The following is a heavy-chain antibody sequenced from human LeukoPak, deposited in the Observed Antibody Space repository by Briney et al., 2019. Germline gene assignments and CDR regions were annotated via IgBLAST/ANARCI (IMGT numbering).Heavy chain of an antibody. J-gene: IGHJ4*02. CDR1: GFTFSSYA. Sequence: PGGSLTLTCAASGFTFSSYAMSWIRQPPGKGLEWISSINGGGDATFYADSVKGRFTISRDTYKHTLYLQMNNLTAEDTAEYYCAKVRGGWDFDYWGQGTLVTVCS. CDR2: INGGGDAT. V-gene: IGHV3-23*01. CDR3: AKVRGGWDFDY. D-gene: IGHD3-16*01.